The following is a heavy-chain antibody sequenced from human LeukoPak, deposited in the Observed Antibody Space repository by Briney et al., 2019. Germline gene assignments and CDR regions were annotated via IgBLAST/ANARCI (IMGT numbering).Heavy chain of an antibody. V-gene: IGHV3-30-3*01. D-gene: IGHD3-3*01. Sequence: GRSLRLSCAASGFTFSSYAMHWVRQAPGKGLEWVAVISYDGSNKYYADSVKGRFTISRDNAKNSLYLQMNSLRAEDTAVYYCATYYDFWSSFDYWGQGTLVTVSS. CDR2: ISYDGSNK. CDR1: GFTFSSYA. CDR3: ATYYDFWSSFDY. J-gene: IGHJ4*02.